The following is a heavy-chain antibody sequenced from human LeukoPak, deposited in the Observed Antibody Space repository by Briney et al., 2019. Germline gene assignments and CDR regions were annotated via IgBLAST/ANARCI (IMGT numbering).Heavy chain of an antibody. D-gene: IGHD3-10*01. CDR3: ARVLDTSGSYPLGY. CDR2: ISSSGSSI. CDR1: GFTFCSYS. Sequence: GGSLRLSCAASGFTFCSYSMNCVPDAPGKGLEWGSYISSSGSSIYYADSVKGRFTISRDDAMNSLYLQMNNLRAEDTAVYYCARVLDTSGSYPLGYWGQGTLVTVSS. V-gene: IGHV3-48*01. J-gene: IGHJ4*02.